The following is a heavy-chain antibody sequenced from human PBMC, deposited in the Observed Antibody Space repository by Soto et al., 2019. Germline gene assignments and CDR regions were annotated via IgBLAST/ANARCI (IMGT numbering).Heavy chain of an antibody. V-gene: IGHV5-10-1*01. J-gene: IGHJ3*02. D-gene: IGHD6-19*01. CDR3: ARHRIAVAHDAFDI. CDR1: GYSFTRYG. CDR2: IDPSDSYT. Sequence: PVESVTISCEDSGYSFTRYGIRWVLQMPGKGLEWMGRIDPSDSYTNYSPSFQGHVTISADKSISTAYLQWSSLKASDTAMYYCARHRIAVAHDAFDIWGQGTMVTVSS.